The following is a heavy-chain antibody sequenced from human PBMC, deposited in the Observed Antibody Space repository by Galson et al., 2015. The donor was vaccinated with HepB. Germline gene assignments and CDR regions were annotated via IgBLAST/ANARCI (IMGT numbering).Heavy chain of an antibody. V-gene: IGHV1-69*13. CDR3: ARDRIGGWGVDY. CDR2: IIPIFGTA. Sequence: SVKVSCKASGGTFSSYAISWVRQAPGQGLERMGGIIPIFGTANYAQKFQGRVTITADESTSTAYMELSSLRSEDTAVYYCARDRIGGWGVDYWGQGTLVTVSS. D-gene: IGHD6-19*01. J-gene: IGHJ4*02. CDR1: GGTFSSYA.